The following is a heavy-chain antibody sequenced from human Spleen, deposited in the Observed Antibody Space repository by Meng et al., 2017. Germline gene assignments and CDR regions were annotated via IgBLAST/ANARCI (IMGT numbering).Heavy chain of an antibody. CDR2: IYYSGSA. CDR1: GGYGSSGSYY. CDR3: ARATAAGFDY. Sequence: PGLWQHWETPSLTCTVSGGYGSSGSYYWSWIAQPPGKGLEWIGYIYYSGSASYNPSLKSRVTISVDTYKNQLSMKLSSVTAADTAVYYCARATAAGFDYWGQGTLVTVSS. J-gene: IGHJ4*02. D-gene: IGHD6-13*01. V-gene: IGHV4-61*01.